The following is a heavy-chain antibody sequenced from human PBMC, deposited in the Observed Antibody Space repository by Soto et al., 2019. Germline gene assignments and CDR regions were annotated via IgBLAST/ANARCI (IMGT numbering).Heavy chain of an antibody. Sequence: SETLSLTCTVSGGSISSYYWSWIRQPPGKGLEWIGYIYYSGSTNYNPSLKSRVTISVDTSKNQFSLKLSSVTAADTAVYYCATEGPGLSIAARFDFWGQGTLVTVSS. V-gene: IGHV4-59*01. J-gene: IGHJ4*02. CDR3: ATEGPGLSIAARFDF. CDR1: GGSISSYY. CDR2: IYYSGST. D-gene: IGHD6-6*01.